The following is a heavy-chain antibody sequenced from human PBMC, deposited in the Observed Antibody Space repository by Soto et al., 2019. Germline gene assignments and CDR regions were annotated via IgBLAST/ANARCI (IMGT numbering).Heavy chain of an antibody. CDR3: AMELSGYRSGWRVDVGAFDI. J-gene: IGHJ3*02. CDR2: ISSSSSYI. V-gene: IGHV3-21*01. D-gene: IGHD6-19*01. CDR1: GFTFSSYS. Sequence: GGSLRLSCAASGFTFSSYSMNWVRQAPGKGLEWVSSISSSSSYIYYADSVKCRFTISRDNAKNSLYLQMNSLRAEDTAVYYCAMELSGYRSGWRVDVGAFDIWGQGTMVTVSS.